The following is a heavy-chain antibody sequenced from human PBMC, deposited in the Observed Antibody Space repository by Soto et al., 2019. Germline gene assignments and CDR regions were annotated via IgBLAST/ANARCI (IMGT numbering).Heavy chain of an antibody. D-gene: IGHD6-19*01. CDR2: IYYSGST. J-gene: IGHJ4*02. Sequence: SETLSLTCTVSGDSISTYYYNWIRQPPGKGLEWIGYIYYSGSTNYNPSLKSRVTISIDTSKKQVSLKVNSVTAADTAVYYCATFESSGWYGGFDDWGQGTLVTVSS. CDR3: ATFESSGWYGGFDD. V-gene: IGHV4-59*08. CDR1: GDSISTYY.